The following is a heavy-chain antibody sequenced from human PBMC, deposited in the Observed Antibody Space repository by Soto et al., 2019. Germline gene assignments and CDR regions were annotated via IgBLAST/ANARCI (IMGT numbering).Heavy chain of an antibody. CDR2: ISYDGSNK. CDR1: GFTFSSYG. D-gene: IGHD6-19*01. J-gene: IGHJ4*02. Sequence: QVQLVESGGGVVQPGRSLRLSCAASGFTFSSYGMHWVRQAPGKGLEWVAVISYDGSNKYYADSVKGRFTISRDNSKNTLYLPINSQRAADTAVYYCAQDEIAVACLLVNRGQGTLVTASS. CDR3: AQDEIAVACLLVN. V-gene: IGHV3-30*18.